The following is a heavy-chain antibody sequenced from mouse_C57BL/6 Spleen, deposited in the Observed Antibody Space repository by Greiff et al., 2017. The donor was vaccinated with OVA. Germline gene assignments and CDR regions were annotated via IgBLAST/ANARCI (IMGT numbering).Heavy chain of an antibody. J-gene: IGHJ2*01. Sequence: EVQLQQSGAELVKPGASVKLSCTASGFNIKDYYMHWVKQRTEQGLEWIGRIDPEDGATKYDPKFQGKATITADTSSNTAYLQLSSLTSEYTAVYYCARPTSWSFDYWGQGTTLTVSS. CDR1: GFNIKDYY. V-gene: IGHV14-2*01. CDR3: ARPTSWSFDY. D-gene: IGHD2-10*01. CDR2: IDPEDGAT.